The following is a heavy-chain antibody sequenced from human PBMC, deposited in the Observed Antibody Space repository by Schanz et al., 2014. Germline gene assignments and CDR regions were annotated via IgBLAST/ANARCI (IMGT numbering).Heavy chain of an antibody. CDR1: GGSMSSFY. CDR2: ISTSGST. V-gene: IGHV4-4*07. D-gene: IGHD3-22*01. Sequence: QVQLQESGPGLVKPSETLSLTCTVSGGSMSSFYWNWIRQPAGKGLEWIGRISTSGSTNYNPSLRSRVSMSIGTSTTHFPLRLSSLTAADTAVYYCATWRGDDSGGHGQFDYWGQGALVTVSS. CDR3: ATWRGDDSGGHGQFDY. J-gene: IGHJ4*02.